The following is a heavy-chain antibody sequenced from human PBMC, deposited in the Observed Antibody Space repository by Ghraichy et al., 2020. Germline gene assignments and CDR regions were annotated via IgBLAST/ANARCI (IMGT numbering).Heavy chain of an antibody. D-gene: IGHD3-10*01. Sequence: GGSLRLSCPASGFTFSNYALSWVRQAPGKGLEWVSTISGSGGGTYYADSVKGRFAISRDKSKNTVYLQMNSLRADDTAVYYFARGTLLWFGVFDYWGQGTLVTASS. J-gene: IGHJ4*02. CDR3: ARGTLLWFGVFDY. CDR2: ISGSGGGT. V-gene: IGHV3-23*01. CDR1: GFTFSNYA.